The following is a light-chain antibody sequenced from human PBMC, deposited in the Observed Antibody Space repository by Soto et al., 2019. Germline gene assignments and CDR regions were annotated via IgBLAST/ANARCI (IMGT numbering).Light chain of an antibody. CDR3: SSYTSSSTF. CDR1: SSDVGGYNY. V-gene: IGLV2-14*01. J-gene: IGLJ2*01. Sequence: ALTQPASVSGSPGQSITISCTGTSSDVGGYNYVSWYQQHPGKAPKLMIYDVSNRPSGVSNRFSGSKSGNTASLTISGLQAEDEADYYCSSYTSSSTFFGGGTKLTVL. CDR2: DVS.